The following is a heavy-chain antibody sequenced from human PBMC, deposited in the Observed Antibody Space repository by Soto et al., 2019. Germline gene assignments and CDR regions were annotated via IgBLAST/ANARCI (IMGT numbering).Heavy chain of an antibody. CDR3: ARRDSGYRDC. V-gene: IGHV3-30-3*01. CDR2: ISYDGSNK. Sequence: QVQLVESGGGVVQPGRSLRLSCAASGFTFSSYAMHWVRQAPGKGLEWVAVISYDGSNKYYADSVKGRFTIARDSSKNSLYLQMNSLRAEDTAVYYCARRDSGYRDCWGQGTLVTVST. D-gene: IGHD5-18*01. J-gene: IGHJ4*02. CDR1: GFTFSSYA.